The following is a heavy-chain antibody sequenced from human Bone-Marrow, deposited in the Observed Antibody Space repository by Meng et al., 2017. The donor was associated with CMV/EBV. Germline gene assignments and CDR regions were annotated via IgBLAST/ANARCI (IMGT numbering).Heavy chain of an antibody. CDR2: IDWDGDK. CDR3: ARTWRTGVSYSDFDY. D-gene: IGHD1-26*01. J-gene: IGHJ4*02. V-gene: IGHV2-70*20. Sequence: SGPTLVKPTQTLTLTCNFSGFSLTTGGMCVNWVRQSPGKALEWLALIDWDGDKYYRTSLKTRLTISKDTSKNQVVLTMTNMDPVDSATYYCARTWRTGVSYSDFDYWGQGTLVTVSS. CDR1: GFSLTTGGMC.